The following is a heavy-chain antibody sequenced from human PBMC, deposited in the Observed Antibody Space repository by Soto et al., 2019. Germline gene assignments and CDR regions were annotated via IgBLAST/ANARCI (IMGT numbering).Heavy chain of an antibody. Sequence: GVLRLSCAASGFTFRSYAMSWVRQAPGKGLEWVSAISGSGGSTYYADSVKGRFTISRDNSKNTLYLQMNSLRAEDTAVYYCAKDRIAARYYFDYWGQGTLVTVSS. D-gene: IGHD6-6*01. V-gene: IGHV3-23*01. CDR3: AKDRIAARYYFDY. CDR2: ISGSGGST. CDR1: GFTFRSYA. J-gene: IGHJ4*02.